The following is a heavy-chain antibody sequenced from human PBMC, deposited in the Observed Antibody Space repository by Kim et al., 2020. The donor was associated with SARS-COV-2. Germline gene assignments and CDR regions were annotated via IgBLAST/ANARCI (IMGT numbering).Heavy chain of an antibody. CDR3: ARGLRFRYSSKEGYYFDY. J-gene: IGHJ4*02. CDR1: GGSFSGYY. Sequence: SETLSLTCAVYGGSFSGYYWSWIRQPPGKGLEWIGEINHSGSTNYNPSLKSRVTISVDTSKNQFSLKLSSVTAADTAVYYCARGLRFRYSSKEGYYFDYWGQGTLVTVSS. CDR2: INHSGST. D-gene: IGHD6-13*01. V-gene: IGHV4-34*01.